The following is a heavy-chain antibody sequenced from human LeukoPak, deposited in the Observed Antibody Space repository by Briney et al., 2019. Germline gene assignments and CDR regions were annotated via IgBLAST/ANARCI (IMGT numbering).Heavy chain of an antibody. D-gene: IGHD5-12*01. J-gene: IGHJ6*02. Sequence: ASVKVSCKASGYTFTSYYMHWVRQAPGQGLEWMGIINPSGGSTSYAQKFQGRVTMTRDTSTGTVYMELSSLRSEDTAVYYCARVRVDIVATDLGMDVWGQGTTVTVSS. CDR1: GYTFTSYY. V-gene: IGHV1-46*01. CDR3: ARVRVDIVATDLGMDV. CDR2: INPSGGST.